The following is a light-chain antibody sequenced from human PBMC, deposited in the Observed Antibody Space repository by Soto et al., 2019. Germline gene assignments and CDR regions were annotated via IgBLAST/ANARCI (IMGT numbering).Light chain of an antibody. CDR3: QHYSSSPPEFT. CDR1: QSVTSSY. V-gene: IGKV3-20*01. J-gene: IGKJ3*01. Sequence: EIVLTQSPGTLSLSPGERATLSCRASQSVTSSYLAWYQQRPGQAPRLLIFGASYRATGIPDRFSGSGSGTDFALTISRLEPEDFAGYYCQHYSSSPPEFTFGPGTKVDSK. CDR2: GAS.